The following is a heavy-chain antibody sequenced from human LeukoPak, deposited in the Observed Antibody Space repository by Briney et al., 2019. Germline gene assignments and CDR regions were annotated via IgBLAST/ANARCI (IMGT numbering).Heavy chain of an antibody. CDR2: ISNSGSII. J-gene: IGHJ4*02. CDR1: GFTFSDYY. CDR3: AREHTSGTYYIDY. D-gene: IGHD1-26*01. Sequence: GGSLRLSCAASGFTFSDYYMTWIRQAPGKGLEWVSYISNSGSIIYYADSVKGRFTISRDNGKNSLYLQMNSLRAEDTAVYYCAREHTSGTYYIDYWGQGTLVTASS. V-gene: IGHV3-11*01.